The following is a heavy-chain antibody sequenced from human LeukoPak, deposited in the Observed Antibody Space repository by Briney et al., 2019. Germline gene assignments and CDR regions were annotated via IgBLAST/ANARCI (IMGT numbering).Heavy chain of an antibody. Sequence: ASVKVSCKASGYTFTSYYMHWVRQAPGQGLEWMGIISPSGGSTSYAQKFQGRVTMTRDMSASTVYMELSSLRSEDTAVYYCARAVYPEIPYDYFDYWGQGTLVTVSS. CDR1: GYTFTSYY. J-gene: IGHJ4*02. D-gene: IGHD1-14*01. CDR2: ISPSGGST. V-gene: IGHV1-46*01. CDR3: ARAVYPEIPYDYFDY.